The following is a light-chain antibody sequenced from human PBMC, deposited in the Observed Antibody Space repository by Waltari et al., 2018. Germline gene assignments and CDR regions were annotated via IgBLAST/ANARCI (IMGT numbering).Light chain of an antibody. J-gene: IGKJ2*01. V-gene: IGKV3-20*01. CDR1: QSLTKRY. CDR2: GAS. CDR3: QQYGSSVMYT. Sequence: VLTQSPDSLSLSPGERATLSCRASQSLTKRYLAWYQQKPGQAPRLLIYGASSRAAGIPYRFSGSGSGTDFTLTISRLEPEDFAVYYCQQYGSSVMYTFGQGTMLEIK.